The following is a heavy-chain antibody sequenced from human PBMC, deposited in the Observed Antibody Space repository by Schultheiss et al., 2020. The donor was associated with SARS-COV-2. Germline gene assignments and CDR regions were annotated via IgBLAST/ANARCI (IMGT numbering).Heavy chain of an antibody. J-gene: IGHJ6*02. CDR1: GGTFSSYA. D-gene: IGHD3-3*01. V-gene: IGHV1-69*01. Sequence: KISCKASGGTFSSYAISWVRQAPGQGLEWMGGIIPIFGTANYAQKFQGRVTITADESTSTAYMELSSLRSEDTAVYYCARDRDSRFLEWPSLVYGMDVWGQGTTVTVSS. CDR2: IIPIFGTA. CDR3: ARDRDSRFLEWPSLVYGMDV.